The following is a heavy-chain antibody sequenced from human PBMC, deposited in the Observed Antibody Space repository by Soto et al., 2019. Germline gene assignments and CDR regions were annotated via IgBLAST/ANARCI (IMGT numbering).Heavy chain of an antibody. CDR2: IIPIFGKT. Sequence: QVQRVQSGAEVRKPGSSVKVSCRASGDTFKNYAISWVRQAPGQGLEWMGGIIPIFGKTDYAQTFHGRVTINGDESTYTAHMELRGLRSDDTALYYCATSGYNYGPFDYWGRGLLVTVSS. CDR3: ATSGYNYGPFDY. J-gene: IGHJ4*01. D-gene: IGHD2-15*01. CDR1: GDTFKNYA. V-gene: IGHV1-69*01.